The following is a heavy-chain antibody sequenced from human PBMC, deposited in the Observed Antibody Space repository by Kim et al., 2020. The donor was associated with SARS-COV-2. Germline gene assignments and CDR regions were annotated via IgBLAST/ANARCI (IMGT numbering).Heavy chain of an antibody. J-gene: IGHJ4*02. CDR2: LNEDGSEK. D-gene: IGHD5-12*01. V-gene: IGHV3-7*01. Sequence: GGSLRLSCAASGFNFREYWMRWVRQSPGKGLEWVADLNEDGSEKFYMDSVRGRFTISRDNAKNSLFLQMNSLRAEDAALYYCARGGSYSFEYWVVVSLVT. CDR3: ARGGSYSFEY. CDR1: GFNFREYW.